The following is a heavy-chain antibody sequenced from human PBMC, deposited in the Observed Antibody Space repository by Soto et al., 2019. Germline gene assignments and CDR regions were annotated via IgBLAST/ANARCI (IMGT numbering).Heavy chain of an antibody. D-gene: IGHD3-16*01. CDR3: ASLGRHG. CDR2: IKEDGSEK. Sequence: EVQLVESGGGLVQPGGSPRLSCTASGFTFSDSWMDWVRQAPGKGPEWVANIKEDGSEKNYVDSVKGRFTISRDNARNSLYLQMNSLRAEDTAVYFCASLGRHGWGQGTTVTVSS. V-gene: IGHV3-7*01. J-gene: IGHJ6*02. CDR1: GFTFSDSW.